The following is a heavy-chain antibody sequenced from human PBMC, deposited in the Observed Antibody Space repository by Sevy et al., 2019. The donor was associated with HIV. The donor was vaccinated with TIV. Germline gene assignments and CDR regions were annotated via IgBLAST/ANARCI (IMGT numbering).Heavy chain of an antibody. Sequence: SETLSLTCTVSGGSISSYYWSWIRQPPGKGVEWIGYIYYSGSTNYNPPLKSRVTISVDTSKNQFSLKLSSVSAADTAVYYCARATSRDGYNLNWFDHWGQGTLVTVSS. V-gene: IGHV4-59*01. CDR2: IYYSGST. D-gene: IGHD5-12*01. CDR3: ARATSRDGYNLNWFDH. CDR1: GGSISSYY. J-gene: IGHJ5*02.